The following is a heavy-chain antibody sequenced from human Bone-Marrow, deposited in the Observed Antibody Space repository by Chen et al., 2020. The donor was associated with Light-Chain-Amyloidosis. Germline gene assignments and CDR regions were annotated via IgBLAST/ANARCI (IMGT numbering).Heavy chain of an antibody. Sequence: EVQLEQSGPEVKKPGESLKISCKGSGYTFPNYWIGWVRQMPGKGLEWMGVIYPDDSDARYSPSFEGQVTISADKSITTAYLQWRSLKASDTAMYYCARRRDGYNFAHWGPATLVTV. CDR2: IYPDDSDA. D-gene: IGHD5-12*01. V-gene: IGHV5-51*01. CDR1: GYTFPNYW. CDR3: ARRRDGYNFAH. J-gene: IGHJ4*02.